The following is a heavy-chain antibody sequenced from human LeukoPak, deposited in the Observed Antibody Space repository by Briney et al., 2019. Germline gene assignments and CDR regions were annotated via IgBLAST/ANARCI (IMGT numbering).Heavy chain of an antibody. CDR3: SRGLDSRKLGY. V-gene: IGHV4-31*03. CDR2: IHPSGML. J-gene: IGHJ4*02. Sequence: KSSETLSLTCTVSGASFNSDDQDWNWIRQSPGKGLEWIGSIHPSGMLYNNPSLESRVTMSRDTSKNQFSLNLNSVTAADTAVYFCSRGLDSRKLGYWGQGILVTVSS. CDR1: GASFNSDDQD. D-gene: IGHD3-22*01.